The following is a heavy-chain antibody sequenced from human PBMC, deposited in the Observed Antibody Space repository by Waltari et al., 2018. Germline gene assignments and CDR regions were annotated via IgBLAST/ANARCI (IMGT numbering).Heavy chain of an antibody. CDR1: GDIFTRFA. V-gene: IGHV3-30*02. J-gene: IGHJ4*02. Sequence: QLQLVEPGGGVVLPGGSLTPSCETSGDIFTRFAMTWVRPAPGKGLEWVALIRYDGSKKFYADPVLGRFTVSRDTPRDTVYLHLNSLRFADTATYFCVRQISIASPAFWGRGTLVTVSS. CDR2: IRYDGSKK. D-gene: IGHD3-3*02. CDR3: VRQISIASPAF.